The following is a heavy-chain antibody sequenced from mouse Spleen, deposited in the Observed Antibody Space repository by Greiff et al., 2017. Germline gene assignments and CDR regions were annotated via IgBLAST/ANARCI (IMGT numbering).Heavy chain of an antibody. D-gene: IGHD2-4*01. CDR3: FYYDYDGVYFDY. CDR1: GYTFTSYW. J-gene: IGHJ2*01. V-gene: IGHV1-64*01. Sequence: QVQLQQPGAELVKPGASVKLSCKASGYTFTSYWMHWVKQRPGQGLEWIGMIHPNSGSTNYNEKFKSKATLTVDKSSSTAYMQLSSLTSEDSAVYYCFYYDYDGVYFDYWGQGTTLTVSS. CDR2: IHPNSGST.